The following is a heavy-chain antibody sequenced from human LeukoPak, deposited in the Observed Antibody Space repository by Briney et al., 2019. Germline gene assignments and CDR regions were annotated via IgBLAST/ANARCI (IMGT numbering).Heavy chain of an antibody. D-gene: IGHD3-3*01. CDR3: ARDLRDDFWSGYYNWVDP. CDR2: ISSSSSYI. Sequence: GGSLRLSCAASGSTFSSYSMNWVRQAPGKGLEWVSSISSSSSYIYYADSVKGRFTISRDNAKNSLYLQMNSLRAEDTAVYYCARDLRDDFWSGYYNWVDPWGQGTLVTVSS. V-gene: IGHV3-21*01. CDR1: GSTFSSYS. J-gene: IGHJ5*02.